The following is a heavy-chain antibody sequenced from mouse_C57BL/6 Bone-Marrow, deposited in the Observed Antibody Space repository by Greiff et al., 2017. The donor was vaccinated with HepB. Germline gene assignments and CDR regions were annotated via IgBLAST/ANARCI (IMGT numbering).Heavy chain of an antibody. CDR2: INPGSGGT. CDR3: ARMNWDVEFAY. CDR1: GYAFTNYL. V-gene: IGHV1-54*01. D-gene: IGHD4-1*01. Sequence: VKLMESGAELVRPGTSVKVSCKASGYAFTNYLIEWVKQRPGQGLEWIGVINPGSGGTNYNEKFKGKATLTADKSSSTAYMQLSSLTSEDSAVYFCARMNWDVEFAYWGQGTLVTVSA. J-gene: IGHJ3*01.